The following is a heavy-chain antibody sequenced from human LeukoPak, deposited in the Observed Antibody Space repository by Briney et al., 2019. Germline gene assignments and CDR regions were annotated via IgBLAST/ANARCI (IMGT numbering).Heavy chain of an antibody. Sequence: GGSLRLSCAASGFTFSRYWMSWVRQAPGKGLEWVADINQAGSEKFYVDSEKGRFTISRDNAKISLYLQMNSLRAEDTAVYYCARVTPGGVGSFDYWGQGTLVTVSS. V-gene: IGHV3-7*01. CDR3: ARVTPGGVGSFDY. J-gene: IGHJ4*02. D-gene: IGHD3-10*01. CDR1: GFTFSRYW. CDR2: INQAGSEK.